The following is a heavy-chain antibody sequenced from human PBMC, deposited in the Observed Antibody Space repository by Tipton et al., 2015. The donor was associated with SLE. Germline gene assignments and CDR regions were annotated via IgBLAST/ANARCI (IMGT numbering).Heavy chain of an antibody. CDR3: ARGGGDSSSCQDFDR. CDR1: NASITSPTHY. D-gene: IGHD6-13*01. V-gene: IGHV4-39*07. Sequence: TLSLTCTVSNASITSPTHYWGWVRQPPGKGLEWIGSIYYSGSTYYNTSLKSRVTVSVDTSKSQFSLKLTSMTAADTAVYYCARGGGDSSSCQDFDRWGQGTLVTVSS. CDR2: IYYSGST. J-gene: IGHJ4*02.